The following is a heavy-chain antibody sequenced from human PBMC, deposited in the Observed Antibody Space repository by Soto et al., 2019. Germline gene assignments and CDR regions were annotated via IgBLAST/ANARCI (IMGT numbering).Heavy chain of an antibody. CDR3: ARRVSRGSHSSGSIDY. Sequence: SETLSLTCTVSGGSISSSSYYWGWIRQPPGKGLEWIGGIYYSGSTYYNPSLKSRVTISVNTSKNQFSLKLSSVTAADTAVYYCARRVSRGSHSSGSIDYWGQGTLVTVSS. CDR1: GGSISSSSYY. V-gene: IGHV4-39*01. D-gene: IGHD3-22*01. J-gene: IGHJ4*02. CDR2: IYYSGST.